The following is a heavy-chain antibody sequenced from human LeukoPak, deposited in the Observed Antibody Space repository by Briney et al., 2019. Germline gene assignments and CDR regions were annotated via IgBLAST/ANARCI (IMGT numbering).Heavy chain of an antibody. CDR3: ARDQPDYGDYAGGA. CDR2: IYHSGST. CDR1: GYSISSGYY. D-gene: IGHD4-17*01. J-gene: IGHJ4*02. V-gene: IGHV4-38-2*02. Sequence: SETLSLTCAVSGYSISSGYYWCWIRQLPGKGLEWFGSIYHSGSTYYNPSLKSRVTISVDTSKNQFSLKLSSVTAADPAVYYCARDQPDYGDYAGGAWGQGNLVTVS.